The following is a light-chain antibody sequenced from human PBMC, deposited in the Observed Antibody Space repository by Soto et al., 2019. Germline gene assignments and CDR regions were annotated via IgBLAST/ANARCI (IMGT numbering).Light chain of an antibody. J-gene: IGLJ1*01. V-gene: IGLV2-14*01. Sequence: QSVLTQPASVSGSPGQSITISCTGTRSDVGGSKYVSWYQQYPGKAPKVMIYEVSDRPAGVSNRFSWSKSGNTASLTISGLQAEDEADYYCSSYTSSGTLVVFGSGTKLTVL. CDR2: EVS. CDR3: SSYTSSGTLVV. CDR1: RSDVGGSKY.